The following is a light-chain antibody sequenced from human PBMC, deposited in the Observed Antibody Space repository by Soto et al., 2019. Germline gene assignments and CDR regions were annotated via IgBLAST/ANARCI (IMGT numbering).Light chain of an antibody. V-gene: IGKV1-39*01. CDR2: AAS. J-gene: IGKJ1*01. Sequence: IQMTQSPSSLSASVGDRVTITCRSSQNINRYLNWYQQKSGQAPKLLIYAASTLQSGVTSRFSGSGSGTDFTHTISSLQPEDFATYYCQQTYGTPRTFGQGPKVEI. CDR1: QNINRY. CDR3: QQTYGTPRT.